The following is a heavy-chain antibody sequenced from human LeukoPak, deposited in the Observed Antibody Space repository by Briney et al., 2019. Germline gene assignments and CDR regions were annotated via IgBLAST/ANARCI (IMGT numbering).Heavy chain of an antibody. CDR2: IYYSGST. CDR3: ARASGRGDYGY. V-gene: IGHV4-59*01. Sequence: SETLSLTCTVSGGSISSYYWSRIRQPPGKGLEWIGYIYYSGSTNYNPSLKSRVTISVDTSKNQFSLKLSSVTAADTAVYYCARASGRGDYGYWGQGTLVTVSS. D-gene: IGHD4-17*01. CDR1: GGSISSYY. J-gene: IGHJ4*02.